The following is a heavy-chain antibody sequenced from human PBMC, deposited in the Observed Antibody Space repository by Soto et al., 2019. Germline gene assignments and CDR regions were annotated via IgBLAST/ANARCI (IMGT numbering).Heavy chain of an antibody. CDR2: IYYSGST. CDR1: GGSISSSSYY. D-gene: IGHD3-16*02. CDR3: ARHLYPRRRLGELSSHYFDY. J-gene: IGHJ4*02. V-gene: IGHV4-39*01. Sequence: SETLSLTCTVSGGSISSSSYYWGWIRQPPGKGLEWIGSIYYSGSTYYNPSLKSRVTISVDTSKNQFSLKLSSVTAADTAVYYCARHLYPRRRLGELSSHYFDYWGQGTLVTVSS.